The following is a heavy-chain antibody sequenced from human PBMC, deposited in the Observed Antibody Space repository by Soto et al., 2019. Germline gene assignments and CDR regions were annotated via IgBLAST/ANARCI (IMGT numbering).Heavy chain of an antibody. Sequence: QVQLQQWGAGLLKPSETLSLTCAVYGGSFSGYYWSWIRQPPGKGLEWIGEINHSGSTNYNPSLKSRVTISVDTSKDQFSLKLSSVTAADTAVYYCARRFSWRLTTFTFYYFDYWGQGTLVTVSS. CDR2: INHSGST. V-gene: IGHV4-34*01. CDR3: ARRFSWRLTTFTFYYFDY. CDR1: GGSFSGYY. J-gene: IGHJ4*02. D-gene: IGHD1-1*01.